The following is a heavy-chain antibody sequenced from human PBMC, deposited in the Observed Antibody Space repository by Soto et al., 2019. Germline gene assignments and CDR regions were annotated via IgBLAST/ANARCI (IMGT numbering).Heavy chain of an antibody. CDR1: GGSISSGGYY. Sequence: PSETLSLTCTVSGGSISSGGYYWSWIRQHPGKGLEWIGYIYYSGSTYYNPSLKSRVTISVDTSKNQFSLKLSSVTAADTAVYYCARRRGRDITIVRGVKDAFDFWGQGTMVTVSS. CDR3: ARRRGRDITIVRGVKDAFDF. D-gene: IGHD3-10*01. V-gene: IGHV4-31*03. CDR2: IYYSGST. J-gene: IGHJ3*01.